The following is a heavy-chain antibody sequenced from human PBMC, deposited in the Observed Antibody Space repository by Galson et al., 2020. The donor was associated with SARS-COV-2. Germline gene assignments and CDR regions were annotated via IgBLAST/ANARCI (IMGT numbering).Heavy chain of an antibody. D-gene: IGHD3-9*01. CDR2: INSDGSST. CDR1: GFTFSSYW. Sequence: GGSLRLSCAASGFTFSSYWMHWVRQAPGKGLVWVSRINSDGSSTSYADSVNGRFTISRDNAKNTLYLQMNSLRAEDTAVYYCAKGSLYYDILTGYYPPQYYYYMDVWGKGTTVTVSS. J-gene: IGHJ6*03. V-gene: IGHV3-74*01. CDR3: AKGSLYYDILTGYYPPQYYYYMDV.